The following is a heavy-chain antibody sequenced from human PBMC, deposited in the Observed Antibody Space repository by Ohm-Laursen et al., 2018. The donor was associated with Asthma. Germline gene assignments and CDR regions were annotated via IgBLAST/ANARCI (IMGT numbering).Heavy chain of an antibody. CDR1: GGSFSGYY. J-gene: IGHJ4*02. CDR3: ARAYYYDSSGLDY. D-gene: IGHD3-22*01. CDR2: INHSGST. V-gene: IGHV4-34*01. Sequence: GTLSLTCAVYGGSFSGYYWSWIRQPPGKGLEWIGEINHSGSTNYNPSLKSRVTISVDTSKNQFSLKLSSVTAADTAVYYCARAYYYDSSGLDYWGQGTLVTVSS.